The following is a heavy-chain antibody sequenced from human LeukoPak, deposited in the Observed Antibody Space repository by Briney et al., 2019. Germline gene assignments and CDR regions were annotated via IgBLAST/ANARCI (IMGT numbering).Heavy chain of an antibody. V-gene: IGHV3-23*01. CDR3: AKGTGYGDTGYFDY. Sequence: PGGSLRLSCEASGFTFSSYIMTWVRQAPGKGLEWVSTIKRNAEATFYADSVKDRFTISRDDSKNTLYLQMNSLRAEGTAVYYCAKGTGYGDTGYFDYWGQGTLVTVSS. D-gene: IGHD4-17*01. CDR1: GFTFSSYI. CDR2: IKRNAEAT. J-gene: IGHJ4*02.